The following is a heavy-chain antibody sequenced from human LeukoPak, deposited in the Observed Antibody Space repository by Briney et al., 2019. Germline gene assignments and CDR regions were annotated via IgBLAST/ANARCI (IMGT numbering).Heavy chain of an antibody. V-gene: IGHV3-20*04. CDR2: INWNGGST. CDR3: ARDWSDCYGSGSYYNRIGYFDY. D-gene: IGHD3-10*01. CDR1: GFTFDDYG. J-gene: IGHJ4*02. Sequence: GGSLRLSCAASGFTFDDYGMSWVRQAPGKGLEWVSGINWNGGSTGYADSVKGRFTISRDNAKNSLYLQMNSLRAEDTALYYCARDWSDCYGSGSYYNRIGYFDYWGQGTLVTVSS.